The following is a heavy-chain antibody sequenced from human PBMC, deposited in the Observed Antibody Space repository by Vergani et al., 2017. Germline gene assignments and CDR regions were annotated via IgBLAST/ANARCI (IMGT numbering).Heavy chain of an antibody. V-gene: IGHV3-13*01. CDR2: IGTAGDT. D-gene: IGHD3-22*01. Sequence: EVQLVESGGGLVQPGGSLRLSCAASGFTFSSYDMHWVRQATGKGLEWVSAIGTAGDTYYPGSVKGRFTISRENAKNSLYLQMNSLRAGDTAVYYCARIGSYDSSGYYTYDDAFDIWGQGTMVTVSS. CDR3: ARIGSYDSSGYYTYDDAFDI. CDR1: GFTFSSYD. J-gene: IGHJ3*02.